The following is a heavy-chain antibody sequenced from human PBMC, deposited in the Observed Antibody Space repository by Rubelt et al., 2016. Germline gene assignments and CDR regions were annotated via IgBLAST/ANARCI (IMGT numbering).Heavy chain of an antibody. J-gene: IGHJ3*02. CDR3: AKDWGATTSDAFDI. D-gene: IGHD1-26*01. Sequence: SGGDLVQPGGSLRLSCAASGFRFTTYAMSWVRQAPGKGLEWVSAISGSGATTHYADSVQGRFTISRDNSKGTLYLQRNSLRAEDTAVYYCAKDWGATTSDAFDIWGQGTMVTVSS. CDR2: ISGSGATT. V-gene: IGHV3-23*01. CDR1: GFRFTTYA.